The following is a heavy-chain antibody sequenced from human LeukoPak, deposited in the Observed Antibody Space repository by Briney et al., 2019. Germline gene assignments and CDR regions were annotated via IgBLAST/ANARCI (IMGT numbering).Heavy chain of an antibody. J-gene: IGHJ4*02. Sequence: TSETLSLTCTVSGGSVNSSGYYWGWIRQPPGKGLEWIGSIFYNGKTYYNPSLKSRVTISIDTSKNQISLELTSVTAADTAVYYCARRRGATRPDYWGQGTLVTVSS. CDR3: ARRRGATRPDY. CDR1: GGSVNSSGYY. CDR2: IFYNGKT. D-gene: IGHD1-26*01. V-gene: IGHV4-39*01.